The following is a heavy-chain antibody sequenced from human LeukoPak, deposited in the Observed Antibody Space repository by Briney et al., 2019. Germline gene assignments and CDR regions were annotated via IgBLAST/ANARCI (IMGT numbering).Heavy chain of an antibody. V-gene: IGHV4-38-2*02. Sequence: SETLSLTCTVSGYAISSGYYRGWIRQPPRKGLEWIGSIYHSGSASYNPSLKSRVTIPVDTSKNQSSLKLSSVTAADTAVYYCARDYHGGSSWYLGGWFDPWGQGTLVTVPS. D-gene: IGHD6-13*01. J-gene: IGHJ5*02. CDR1: GYAISSGYY. CDR2: IYHSGSA. CDR3: ARDYHGGSSWYLGGWFDP.